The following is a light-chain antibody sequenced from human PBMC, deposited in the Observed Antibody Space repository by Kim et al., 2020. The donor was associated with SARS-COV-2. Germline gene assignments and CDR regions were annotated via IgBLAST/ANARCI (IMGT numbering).Light chain of an antibody. Sequence: SSVGERATISCRASQGVSSYVAYYQQQPGKVPKLIIDAAYTVPSGVPSRISGSASGAYITLTISSLQPDDVATYYCQQYNSAPFTFGQGTKVDIK. CDR3: QQYNSAPFT. CDR1: QGVSSY. CDR2: AAY. J-gene: IGKJ1*01. V-gene: IGKV1-27*01.